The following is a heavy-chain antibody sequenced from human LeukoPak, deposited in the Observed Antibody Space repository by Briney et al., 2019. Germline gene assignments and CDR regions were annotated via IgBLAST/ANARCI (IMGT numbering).Heavy chain of an antibody. Sequence: GGSLRLSCAASGLTVSSNSMSWVRQAPGKGLGWVSFIYSGGSTYYADSVKGRFTISRDNSKNTLYLQMNSLRADDTAVYYCARRAGAYSHPYDYWGQGTLVTVSS. D-gene: IGHD4/OR15-4a*01. CDR2: IYSGGST. V-gene: IGHV3-53*01. CDR3: ARRAGAYSHPYDY. J-gene: IGHJ4*02. CDR1: GLTVSSNS.